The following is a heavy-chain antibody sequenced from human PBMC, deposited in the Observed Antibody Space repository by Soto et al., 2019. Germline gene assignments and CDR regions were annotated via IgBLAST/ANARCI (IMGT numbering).Heavy chain of an antibody. CDR1: GGSISSYY. Sequence: ETLCLAGPVSGGSISSYYWSWIRQPAGKGLEWIGRIYTSGSTNYNPSLKSRVTMSVDTSKNQFSLKLSSVTAADTAAYYCARSVPSPRMYYFDYWGQGTLVTVSS. V-gene: IGHV4-4*07. CDR2: IYTSGST. J-gene: IGHJ4*02. CDR3: ARSVPSPRMYYFDY.